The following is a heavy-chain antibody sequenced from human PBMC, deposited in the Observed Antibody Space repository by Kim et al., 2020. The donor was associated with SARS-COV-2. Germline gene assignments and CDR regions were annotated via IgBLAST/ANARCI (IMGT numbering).Heavy chain of an antibody. J-gene: IGHJ5*02. CDR3: ARLRDFGSGSWGAGSFDP. V-gene: IGHV4-39*01. Sequence: LKRRVTISVDTSKNQFSLRLSSVTAADTSVYYCARLRDFGSGSWGAGSFDPWGQGALVTVSS. D-gene: IGHD3-3*01.